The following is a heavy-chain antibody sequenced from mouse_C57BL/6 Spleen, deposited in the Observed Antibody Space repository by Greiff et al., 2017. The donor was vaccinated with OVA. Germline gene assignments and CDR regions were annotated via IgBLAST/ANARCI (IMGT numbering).Heavy chain of an antibody. J-gene: IGHJ4*01. V-gene: IGHV1-72*01. D-gene: IGHD1-1*01. CDR1: GYTFTSYW. CDR3: ARSVYGSSYVLDYAMDY. Sequence: QVQLQQPGAELVKPGASVKLSCKASGYTFTSYWMHWVKQRPGRGLEWIGRIDPNSGGTKYNEKFKSKATLTVDKPSSTAYMQLSSLTSEDSAVYYCARSVYGSSYVLDYAMDYWGQGTSVTVSS. CDR2: IDPNSGGT.